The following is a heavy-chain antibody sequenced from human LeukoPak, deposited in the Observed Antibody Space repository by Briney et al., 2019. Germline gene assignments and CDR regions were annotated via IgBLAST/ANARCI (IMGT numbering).Heavy chain of an antibody. J-gene: IGHJ4*02. CDR3: ARDGAFLAARPLSDY. Sequence: GASVKVSCKATSRISWVRQAPGQGLEWMGWIGTYGGDTYYAQKFQGRITVTTDTSTCTAYMELRSLRSDDTAVYYCARDGAFLAARPLSDYWGQGTLVTVSS. D-gene: IGHD6-6*01. V-gene: IGHV1-18*01. CDR2: IGTYGGDT. CDR1: TSR.